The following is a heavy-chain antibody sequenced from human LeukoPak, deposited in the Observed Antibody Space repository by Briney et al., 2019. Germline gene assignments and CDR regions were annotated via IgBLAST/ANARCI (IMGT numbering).Heavy chain of an antibody. Sequence: GASVKVSCKASGYTFTSYGISWARQAPGQGLEWMGWISAYNGNTNYAQKLQGRVTMTTDTSTSTAYMELRSLRSDDTAVYYCARWMTYYYDSSGYYDAFDIWGQGTMVTVSS. D-gene: IGHD3-22*01. CDR2: ISAYNGNT. CDR3: ARWMTYYYDSSGYYDAFDI. J-gene: IGHJ3*02. CDR1: GYTFTSYG. V-gene: IGHV1-18*01.